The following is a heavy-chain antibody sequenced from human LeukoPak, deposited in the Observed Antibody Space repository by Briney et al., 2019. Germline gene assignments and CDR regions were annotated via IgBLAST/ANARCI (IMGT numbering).Heavy chain of an antibody. D-gene: IGHD6-25*01. CDR2: ISYDGSNK. V-gene: IGHV3-30*18. CDR1: GFTFSSYG. CDR3: AKDSGSYSSAFDY. Sequence: GGSLRLSCAASGFTFSSYGMHWVRQAPGKGLEWVAVISYDGSNKYYADSVKGRFTISRDNSKNTLYLRMNSLRAEDTAVYYCAKDSGSYSSAFDYWGQGTLVTVSS. J-gene: IGHJ4*02.